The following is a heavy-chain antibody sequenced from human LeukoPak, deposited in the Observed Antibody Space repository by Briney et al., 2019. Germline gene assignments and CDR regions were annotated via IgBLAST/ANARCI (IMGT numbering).Heavy chain of an antibody. V-gene: IGHV1-2*02. CDR1: GYTFTGYY. CDR2: INPNSGGT. J-gene: IGHJ4*02. CDR3: ASGDNIYGSSPYYFGY. Sequence: ASVKVSCKASGYTFTGYYIHWVRQAPGQGLEWMGWINPNSGGTYYAQKFQGRVTVTRDTSISTAYMELSRLRSDDTAVYYCASGDNIYGSSPYYFGYWGQGTLVTVSS. D-gene: IGHD3-10*01.